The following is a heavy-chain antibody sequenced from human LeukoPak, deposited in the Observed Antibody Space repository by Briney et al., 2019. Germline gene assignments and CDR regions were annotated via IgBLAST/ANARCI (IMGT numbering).Heavy chain of an antibody. J-gene: IGHJ4*02. CDR2: ISYDGSNK. V-gene: IGHV3-30*19. CDR3: ARAQYGHNYYFDY. CDR1: GFIFSNFG. D-gene: IGHD1-1*01. Sequence: PGGSLRLSCAASGFIFSNFGMHWVRQAPGKGLEWVAVISYDGSNKYYADSVKGRFTISRDNSKNTLYLQMNSLRAEDTAVYYCARAQYGHNYYFDYWGQGNLVTVSS.